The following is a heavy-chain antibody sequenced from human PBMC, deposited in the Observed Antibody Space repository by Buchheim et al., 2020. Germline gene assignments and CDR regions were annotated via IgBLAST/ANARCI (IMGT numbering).Heavy chain of an antibody. V-gene: IGHV3-33*01. Sequence: QVQLVESGGGVVQPGRSLRLSCAASGFTFSSYGMHWVRQAPGKGLEWVAVIWYDGSNKYYADSVKGRFTISRDNSKNMLYLQMNSLRAEDTAVYYCARRQQQLVRGRYYYGMDVWGQGTT. D-gene: IGHD6-13*01. CDR2: IWYDGSNK. J-gene: IGHJ6*02. CDR1: GFTFSSYG. CDR3: ARRQQQLVRGRYYYGMDV.